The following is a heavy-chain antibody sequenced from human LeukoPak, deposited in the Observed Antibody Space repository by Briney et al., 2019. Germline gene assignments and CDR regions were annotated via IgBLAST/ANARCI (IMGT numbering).Heavy chain of an antibody. Sequence: GGSLRLSCAASGFTFSSYAMSWVRQAPGKGLEWVSAISGSGGSTYYADSVKGRFTISRDNSKNTLYLQMNSLRAEDTAVYYCARMTGGSDGLDMWGQGTMVTVYS. CDR1: GFTFSSYA. J-gene: IGHJ3*02. CDR3: ARMTGGSDGLDM. D-gene: IGHD2-15*01. CDR2: ISGSGGST. V-gene: IGHV3-23*01.